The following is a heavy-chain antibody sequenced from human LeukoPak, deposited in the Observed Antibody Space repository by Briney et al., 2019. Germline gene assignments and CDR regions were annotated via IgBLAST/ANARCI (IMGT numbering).Heavy chain of an antibody. CDR3: ARTRGSGSYQDYFDY. J-gene: IGHJ4*02. Sequence: GESLKISCKGSGYIFTSYWIGWVRQMPGKGLEWMGIIYPGDSDTRYSPSFQGQVTISADKSISTAYLQWSSLKASDTAMYYCARTRGSGSYQDYFDYWGQGTLVTVSS. CDR2: IYPGDSDT. V-gene: IGHV5-51*01. D-gene: IGHD3-10*01. CDR1: GYIFTSYW.